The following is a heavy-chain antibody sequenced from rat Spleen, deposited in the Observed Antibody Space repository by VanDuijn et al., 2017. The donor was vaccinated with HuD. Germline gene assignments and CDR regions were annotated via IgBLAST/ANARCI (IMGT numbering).Heavy chain of an antibody. CDR2: ISYEGSST. CDR3: TRRGHTMGLTSRYFDY. J-gene: IGHJ2*01. D-gene: IGHD1-9*01. Sequence: EVQLVESGGGLVQPGRSLKFSCAASGFTFSDYYMAWVRQAPKKGLAWVASISYEGSSTYYGDSVKGRFTISRDNAKSTLYLQMNSLRSEDTATYYCTRRGHTMGLTSRYFDYWGQGVMVTVSS. V-gene: IGHV5-22*01. CDR1: GFTFSDYY.